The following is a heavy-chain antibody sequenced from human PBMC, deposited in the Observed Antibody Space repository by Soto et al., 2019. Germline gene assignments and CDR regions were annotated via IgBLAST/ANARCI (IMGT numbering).Heavy chain of an antibody. D-gene: IGHD3-16*01. CDR1: GGTFSSYA. CDR2: IIPIFGTP. J-gene: IGHJ6*02. Sequence: QVQLVQSGAEVKKPGSSVKVSCKASGGTFSSYAISWVRQAPGQGLEWMGGIIPIFGTPNYSQRFQGRVTIPADESTCTLYMELSSLRSEYTAVYYCSRHLGGNHYFYGMDVWGQGSTVTVSS. V-gene: IGHV1-69*12. CDR3: SRHLGGNHYFYGMDV.